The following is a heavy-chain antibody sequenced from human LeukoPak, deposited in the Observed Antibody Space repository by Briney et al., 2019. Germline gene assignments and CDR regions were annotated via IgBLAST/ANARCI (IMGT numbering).Heavy chain of an antibody. CDR3: ARERVRSSSSPLDY. Sequence: SSETLSLTCAVYGGSFSGYYWSWIRQPPGKGLEWIGEINHSGSTNYNPSLKSRVTISVDTSKNQFSLKLSSVTAADTAVYYCARERVRSSSSPLDYWGQGTLVTVSS. J-gene: IGHJ4*02. CDR2: INHSGST. V-gene: IGHV4-34*01. CDR1: GGSFSGYY. D-gene: IGHD6-13*01.